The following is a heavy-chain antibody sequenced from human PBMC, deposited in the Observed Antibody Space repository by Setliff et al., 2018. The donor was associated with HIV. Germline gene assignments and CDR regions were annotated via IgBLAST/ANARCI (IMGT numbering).Heavy chain of an antibody. V-gene: IGHV3-15*06. CDR2: TRNKANGGTT. CDR3: TTDLGSGRFSWNNN. J-gene: IGHJ4*02. D-gene: IGHD1-26*01. CDR1: GFTLSDYY. Sequence: NPGGSLRLSCAVSGFTLSDYYMDWVRQAPGKGLEWVGRTRNKANGGTTYYAAPVEGRFTISRDDSKNTLSLQMNSLKTEDTAIYYCTTDLGSGRFSWNNNWGQGTLVTVSS.